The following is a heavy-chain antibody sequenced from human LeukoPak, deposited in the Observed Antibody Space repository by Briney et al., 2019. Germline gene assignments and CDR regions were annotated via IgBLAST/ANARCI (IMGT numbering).Heavy chain of an antibody. J-gene: IGHJ4*02. Sequence: ASVKVSCKASGYTFTSYGISWVRQAPGQGLEWMGWISAYNGNTNYAQKLQGGVTMTTDTSTSTAYMELRSLRSDDTAVYYCARSTGIAVAGDFDYWGQGTLVTVSS. D-gene: IGHD6-19*01. CDR3: ARSTGIAVAGDFDY. CDR2: ISAYNGNT. V-gene: IGHV1-18*01. CDR1: GYTFTSYG.